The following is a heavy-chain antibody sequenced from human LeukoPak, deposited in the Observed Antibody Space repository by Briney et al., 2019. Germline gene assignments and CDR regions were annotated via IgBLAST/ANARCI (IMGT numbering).Heavy chain of an antibody. Sequence: PGGSLRLSCAASGFTFSSYAMHWVRQAPGKGLEWVAVISYDGSNKYYADSVKGRFTISRDNPKNTLYLQMNSLRAEDTAVYYCARDSSSIVFGWFDPWGQGTLVTVSS. CDR1: GFTFSSYA. V-gene: IGHV3-30-3*01. CDR3: ARDSSSIVFGWFDP. D-gene: IGHD6-6*01. J-gene: IGHJ5*02. CDR2: ISYDGSNK.